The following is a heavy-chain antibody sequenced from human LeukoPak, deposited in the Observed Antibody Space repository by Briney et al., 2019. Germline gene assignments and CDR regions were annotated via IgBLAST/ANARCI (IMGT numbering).Heavy chain of an antibody. J-gene: IGHJ4*02. CDR2: IYYSGST. Sequence: PSETLSLTCTVSGGSISSSSYYWGWIRQPPGKGLEWIGSIYYSGSTYYNPSLESRVTISVDTSKNQFSLKLSSVTAADTAVYYCARRAGDGENYFDYWGQGTLVTVSS. CDR1: GGSISSSSYY. CDR3: ARRAGDGENYFDY. V-gene: IGHV4-39*01. D-gene: IGHD5-24*01.